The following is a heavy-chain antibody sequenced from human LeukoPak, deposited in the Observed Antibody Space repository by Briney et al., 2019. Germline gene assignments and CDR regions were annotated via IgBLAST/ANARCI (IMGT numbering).Heavy chain of an antibody. Sequence: GGSLRLSWAASGFTFSSYAMSWVRQAPGKGLEWVSAISGSGGSTYYADSVKGRFTISRDNSKNTLYLQMNSLRAEDTAVYYCAKDHYDYVWGSYRHWYFDLWGRGTLVTVSS. CDR1: GFTFSSYA. CDR3: AKDHYDYVWGSYRHWYFDL. D-gene: IGHD3-16*02. CDR2: ISGSGGST. V-gene: IGHV3-23*01. J-gene: IGHJ2*01.